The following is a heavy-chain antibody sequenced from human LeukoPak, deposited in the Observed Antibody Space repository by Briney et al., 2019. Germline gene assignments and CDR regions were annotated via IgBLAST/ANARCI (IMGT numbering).Heavy chain of an antibody. CDR2: IWYDGSDK. V-gene: IGHV3-33*01. D-gene: IGHD3-16*01. CDR3: AGGPRMDV. CDR1: EFSFSDYG. Sequence: GKSLRLSCSASEFSFSDYGMHWVRQAPGKGLEWVAVIWYDGSDKYYADSVKGRFTIPRDNSKSTLYLQMNSLRTDDTALYYCAGGPRMDVWGQGTTVTVSS. J-gene: IGHJ6*02.